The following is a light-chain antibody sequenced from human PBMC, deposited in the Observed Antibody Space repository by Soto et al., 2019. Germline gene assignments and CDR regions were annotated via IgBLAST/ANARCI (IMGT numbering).Light chain of an antibody. CDR3: QQYNNWPLT. Sequence: EIVMTQSPATLSVSPGERATLSCRASQSVSSNLAWYQQKPGQAPRLLIYGASTRATGIPARFSGSGSGTEFTLTISSPQSEDLAVYYCQQYNNWPLTFGGGTKVEIK. CDR1: QSVSSN. V-gene: IGKV3-15*01. CDR2: GAS. J-gene: IGKJ4*01.